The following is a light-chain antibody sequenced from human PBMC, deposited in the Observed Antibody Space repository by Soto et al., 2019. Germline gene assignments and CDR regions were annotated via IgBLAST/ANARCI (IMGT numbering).Light chain of an antibody. J-gene: IGKJ1*01. Sequence: EIVMTQSQATLSVSPGERATLSCRASQSVSSNLAWYQQKAGQAPRLLIYDASTRATGIPARFSGSGSGTEFTLTISSLQSEDFAVYYCQQYNNWPRTFGQGTKVEIK. CDR2: DAS. V-gene: IGKV3-15*01. CDR3: QQYNNWPRT. CDR1: QSVSSN.